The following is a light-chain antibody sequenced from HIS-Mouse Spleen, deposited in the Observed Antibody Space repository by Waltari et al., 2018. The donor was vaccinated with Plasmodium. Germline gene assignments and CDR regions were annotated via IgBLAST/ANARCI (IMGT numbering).Light chain of an antibody. J-gene: IGLJ3*02. CDR2: GKN. CDR1: SLRSYY. Sequence: SSELTQDPAVSVALGQTVRITCQGDSLRSYYTSWYQRKPGQAPVLVIYGKNNRPSGIPDRFSGSSSGNTASLTITGAQAEDEAYYYCNARDSSGNHWVFGGGTKLTVL. CDR3: NARDSSGNHWV. V-gene: IGLV3-19*01.